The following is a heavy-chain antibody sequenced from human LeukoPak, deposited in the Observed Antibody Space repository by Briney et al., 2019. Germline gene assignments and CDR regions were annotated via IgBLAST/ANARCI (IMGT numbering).Heavy chain of an antibody. D-gene: IGHD4-23*01. CDR2: ISGSGGST. CDR1: GFTFSSYA. V-gene: IGHV3-23*01. Sequence: GGSLRLSCAASGFTFSSYAMSWVRQAPGKGLEWVLAISGSGGSTYYADSVKGRFTISRDNSKNTLYLQMNSLRAEDTAVYYCAKYGSTVESLDDAFDIWGQGTMVTVSS. CDR3: AKYGSTVESLDDAFDI. J-gene: IGHJ3*02.